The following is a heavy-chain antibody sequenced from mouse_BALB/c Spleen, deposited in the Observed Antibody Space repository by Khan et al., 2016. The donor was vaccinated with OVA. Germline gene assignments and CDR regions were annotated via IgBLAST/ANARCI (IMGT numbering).Heavy chain of an antibody. V-gene: IGHV2-6-5*01. CDR3: AKGVWSYYYALDY. CDR2: IWGGGST. J-gene: IGHJ4*01. Sequence: QVQLKESGPGLVAPSQSLSITCAVSGFSLTDYGVSWIRQPPGKGLEWLGVIWGGGSTYYNSALKSRLSISKDNSKSQVFLKMSSLQTDDTAMYYCAKGVWSYYYALDYWGQGTSVTVSS. CDR1: GFSLTDYG.